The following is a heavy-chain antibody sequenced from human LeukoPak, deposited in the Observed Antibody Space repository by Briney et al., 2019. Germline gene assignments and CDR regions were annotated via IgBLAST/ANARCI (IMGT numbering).Heavy chain of an antibody. CDR2: IYSGGST. D-gene: IGHD1-20*01. Sequence: GGSLRLSCAASGFTVSSNYMSWVRQAPGKGLEWVSVIYSGGSTYYADSVKGRFTISRDNSKNTLYLQMNSLRAEDTAVYYCTGDSVTGTLDYWGQGTLVTVSS. V-gene: IGHV3-66*02. CDR1: GFTVSSNY. CDR3: TGDSVTGTLDY. J-gene: IGHJ4*02.